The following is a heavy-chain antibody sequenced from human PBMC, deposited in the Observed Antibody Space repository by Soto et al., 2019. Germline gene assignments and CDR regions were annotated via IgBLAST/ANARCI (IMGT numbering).Heavy chain of an antibody. V-gene: IGHV4-31*03. J-gene: IGHJ6*02. CDR1: GGSISSGGYY. CDR2: IYYSGST. Sequence: SETLSPTCTVSGGSISSGGYYWSWIRQHPGKGLEWIGYIYYSGSTYYNPSLKSRVTISVDTSKNQFSLKLSSVTAADTAVYYRARGPVVPAAIPYYYGMDVWGQGTTVTVSS. CDR3: ARGPVVPAAIPYYYGMDV. D-gene: IGHD2-2*01.